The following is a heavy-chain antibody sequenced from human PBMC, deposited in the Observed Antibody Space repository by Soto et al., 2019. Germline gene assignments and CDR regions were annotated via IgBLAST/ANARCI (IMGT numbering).Heavy chain of an antibody. Sequence: XGSLRLSCAASGFTVSNNSMTWVRQAPGKGLEGVSVIYSGGYTTYADSVKGRFTISRDNSKNTLYLQMDDLRVEDTAVYYCAGRSPRTLSSDYWGQGTRVTVSS. V-gene: IGHV3-53*01. J-gene: IGHJ4*02. CDR1: GFTVSNNS. D-gene: IGHD2-15*01. CDR2: IYSGGYT. CDR3: AGRSPRTLSSDY.